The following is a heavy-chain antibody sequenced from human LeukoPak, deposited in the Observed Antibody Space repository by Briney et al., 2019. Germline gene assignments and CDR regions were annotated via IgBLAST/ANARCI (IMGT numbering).Heavy chain of an antibody. J-gene: IGHJ4*02. CDR1: GGSFSGYY. Sequence: PSEALSLTCAVYGGSFSGYYWSWIRQPPGKGLEWIGEINHSGSTNYNPSPKSRVTISVDTSKNQFSLKLSSVTAADTAVYYCARGIHGYYFDYWGQGTLVTVSS. CDR2: INHSGST. CDR3: ARGIHGYYFDY. V-gene: IGHV4-34*01.